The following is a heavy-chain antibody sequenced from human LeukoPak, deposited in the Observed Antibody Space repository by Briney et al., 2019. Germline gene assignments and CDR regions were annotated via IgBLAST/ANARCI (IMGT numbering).Heavy chain of an antibody. J-gene: IGHJ6*03. CDR2: IRYDGSNK. CDR3: AKEQWLVQTGYYYSYMDV. CDR1: GFTFSSYG. D-gene: IGHD6-19*01. V-gene: IGHV3-30*02. Sequence: GGPLRLSCAASGFTFSSYGMHWVRQAPGKGLEWVAFIRYDGSNKYYADSVKARFTISRDNSKNTMYLQMTSLRAGDTAVYYCAKEQWLVQTGYYYSYMDVWGKGTTVTISS.